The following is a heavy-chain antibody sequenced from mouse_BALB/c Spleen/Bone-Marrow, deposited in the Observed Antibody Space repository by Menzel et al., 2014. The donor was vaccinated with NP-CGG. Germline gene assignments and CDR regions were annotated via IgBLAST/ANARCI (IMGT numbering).Heavy chain of an antibody. CDR3: ARTYDYDRGAWFAY. CDR2: INPYNGDT. V-gene: IGHV1-20*02. D-gene: IGHD2-4*01. J-gene: IGHJ3*01. Sequence: LVESGPELVKPGASVKISCKASGYSFTGYFMNWVMQSHGKSLEWIGRINPYNGDTFYNQKFKDKATLTIDKSSSTAHMELRSLASEDSAVYYCARTYDYDRGAWFAYWGQGTLVTVSA. CDR1: GYSFTGYF.